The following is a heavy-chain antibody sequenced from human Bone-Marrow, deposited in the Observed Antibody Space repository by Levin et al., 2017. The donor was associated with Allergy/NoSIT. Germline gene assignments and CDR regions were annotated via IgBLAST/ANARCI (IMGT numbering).Heavy chain of an antibody. J-gene: IGHJ6*02. D-gene: IGHD3-3*01. CDR1: GFTFSSYS. CDR3: ARRITIFGVGHPNDYYGMDV. V-gene: IGHV3-21*01. Sequence: KAGGSLRLSCAASGFTFSSYSMNWVRQAPGKGLEWVSSISSSSSYIYYADSVKGRFTISRDNAKNSLYLQMNSLRAEDTAVFYCARRITIFGVGHPNDYYGMDVWGQGTTVTVSS. CDR2: ISSSSSYI.